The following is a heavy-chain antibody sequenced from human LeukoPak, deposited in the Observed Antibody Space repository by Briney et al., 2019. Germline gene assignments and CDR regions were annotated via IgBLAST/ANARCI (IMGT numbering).Heavy chain of an antibody. V-gene: IGHV3-30*01. J-gene: IGHJ3*02. D-gene: IGHD3-22*01. Sequence: GGSLRLSRAASGFTFSSYAMHWVRQAPGKGLEWVAVISYDGSNKYYADSVKGRFTNSRDNSKNTLYLQMNSLRAEDTAVYYCAREGNTYYDDSSGYYADAFDIWGQGTMVTVSS. CDR1: GFTFSSYA. CDR3: AREGNTYYDDSSGYYADAFDI. CDR2: ISYDGSNK.